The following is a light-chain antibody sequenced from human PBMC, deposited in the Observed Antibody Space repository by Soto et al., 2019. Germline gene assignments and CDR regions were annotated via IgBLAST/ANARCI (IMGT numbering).Light chain of an antibody. CDR3: QSWATGIRV. V-gene: IGLV4-69*01. J-gene: IGLJ3*02. CDR2: LNGDGSH. CDR1: SGHSSYA. Sequence: QAVVTQSPSASASLGASVKLTCTLSSGHSSYAIAWHQQQPEKGPRYLMKLNGDGSHTKGDGIPDRFSGSSSGAERYLTISSLQSEDEADYYCQSWATGIRVFGGGTKVTVL.